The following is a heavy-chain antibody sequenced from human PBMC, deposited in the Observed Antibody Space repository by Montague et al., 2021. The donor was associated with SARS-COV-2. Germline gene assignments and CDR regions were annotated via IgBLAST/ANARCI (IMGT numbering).Heavy chain of an antibody. CDR1: GGSFSNKY. Sequence: SETLSLTCAVYGGSFSNKYWTWIRQPPGKGLEWIGEINHTGSTNYKPSLKRRVTISVDTSKNQFSLKVSSVTAADTAVYYRARGLMSGSYYLGLDYWGQGTLVTVSS. J-gene: IGHJ4*02. D-gene: IGHD1-26*01. CDR3: ARGLMSGSYYLGLDY. V-gene: IGHV4-34*01. CDR2: INHTGST.